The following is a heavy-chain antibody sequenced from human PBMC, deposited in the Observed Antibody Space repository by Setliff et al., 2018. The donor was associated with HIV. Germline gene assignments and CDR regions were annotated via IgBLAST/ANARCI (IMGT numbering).Heavy chain of an antibody. Sequence: SETLSLTCAVSGGSISTINWWNWVRQPPGEGLEWIGEIYHTGSTHYNPSLKSRLTISVDTSKNQFSLKLTSVTAADTAIYYCARTSSKFYAGNGMDVWGKGTTVTVSS. J-gene: IGHJ6*04. CDR2: IYHTGST. D-gene: IGHD6-13*01. V-gene: IGHV4-4*02. CDR3: ARTSSKFYAGNGMDV. CDR1: GGSISTINW.